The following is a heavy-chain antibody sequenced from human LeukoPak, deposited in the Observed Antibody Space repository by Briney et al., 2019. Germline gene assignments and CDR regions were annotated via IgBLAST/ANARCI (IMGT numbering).Heavy chain of an antibody. CDR3: ARTSTTYYFDY. CDR2: VYYSGST. CDR1: GGSISSYY. V-gene: IGHV4-59*01. J-gene: IGHJ4*02. D-gene: IGHD2/OR15-2a*01. Sequence: PSETLSLTCTVSGGSISSYYWIWIRQPPGKGLEWIGYVYYSGSTNYNPSLKSRVTISIDTSKNQFSLKLSSVTAADTAVYYCARTSTTYYFDYWGQGSLVTVSS.